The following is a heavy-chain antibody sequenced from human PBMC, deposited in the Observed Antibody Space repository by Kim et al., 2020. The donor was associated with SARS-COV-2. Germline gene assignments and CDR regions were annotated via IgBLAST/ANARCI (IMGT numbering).Heavy chain of an antibody. D-gene: IGHD3-10*01. CDR3: AGSGAGGY. CDR2: DGKTT. Sequence: DGKTTTCADSVKGRFTISRDNAKNTLSLQVNRLGAEDTAVYYCAGSGAGGYWGQGSLVTVSS. J-gene: IGHJ4*02. V-gene: IGHV3-74*01.